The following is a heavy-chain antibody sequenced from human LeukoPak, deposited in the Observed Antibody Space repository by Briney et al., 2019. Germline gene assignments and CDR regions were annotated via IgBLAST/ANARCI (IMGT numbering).Heavy chain of an antibody. V-gene: IGHV5-51*01. Sequence: GESLKISCKGSGYRFTTYWIDWVRQMPGKGLEWMWIIYPGDSDTRYSPSFQGQVTISADKSISTAYLQWCRLKASDTGMYYCARHTQALRFLEWFPWPYFDYWGQGTLVTVSS. J-gene: IGHJ4*02. CDR1: GYRFTTYW. CDR3: ARHTQALRFLEWFPWPYFDY. D-gene: IGHD3-3*01. CDR2: IYPGDSDT.